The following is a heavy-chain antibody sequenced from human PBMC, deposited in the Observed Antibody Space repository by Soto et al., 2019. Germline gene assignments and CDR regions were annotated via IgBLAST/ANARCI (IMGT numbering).Heavy chain of an antibody. J-gene: IGHJ4*02. Sequence: QVHLVQSGAEVKRAGASVTVSCKASGYTFSDYYIHWVRQAPGQGLQWMGCINPKSGDRRYAQMFRVWVFMTRDTSISTAYMEVSGLKSDDTAVYFCARGAEVGIELAAFDQWGQGTLVTVSA. CDR3: ARGAEVGIELAAFDQ. D-gene: IGHD2-8*02. CDR2: INPKSGDR. CDR1: GYTFSDYY. V-gene: IGHV1-2*04.